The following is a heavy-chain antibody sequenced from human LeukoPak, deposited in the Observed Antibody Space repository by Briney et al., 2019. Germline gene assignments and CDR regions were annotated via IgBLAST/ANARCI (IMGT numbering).Heavy chain of an antibody. CDR3: TRDLEGSDYDFWSGYFNWFDP. Sequence: PGRSLRLSCTASGFTFGDYAMSWGRQAPGKGLEWVGFIRSKAYGGTTEYAAPVKGRFTISRDDSKSIAYLQMNSLKTEDTAVYYCTRDLEGSDYDFWSGYFNWFDPWGQGTLVTVSS. D-gene: IGHD3-3*01. V-gene: IGHV3-49*04. J-gene: IGHJ5*02. CDR1: GFTFGDYA. CDR2: IRSKAYGGTT.